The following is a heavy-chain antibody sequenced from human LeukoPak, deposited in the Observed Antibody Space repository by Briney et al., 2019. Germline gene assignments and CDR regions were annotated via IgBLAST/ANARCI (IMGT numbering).Heavy chain of an antibody. CDR3: ARARIKPTHSSSGRQYDY. Sequence: ASVKVSCKASGYTFTSYYMHWVRQAPGQGLEWMGIINPSGGSTSYAQKFQGRVTMTRDTSTSTVYMELSSLRSEDTAVYYCARARIKPTHSSSGRQYDYWGQGTLVTVSS. V-gene: IGHV1-46*01. CDR1: GYTFTSYY. D-gene: IGHD3-22*01. CDR2: INPSGGST. J-gene: IGHJ4*02.